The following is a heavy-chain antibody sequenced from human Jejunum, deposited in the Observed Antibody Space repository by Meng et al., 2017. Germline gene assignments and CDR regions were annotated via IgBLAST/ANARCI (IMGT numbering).Heavy chain of an antibody. Sequence: ASVKVSCKTSGYTFSDFYIHWVRQAPGQGLEWVGRINPNSGGTDYAQKFQGRVTMTRDTSMSTAYMDLSRLTSVDAAVYYCATMNRSTLVSYYYGMDVWGQGTTVTV. J-gene: IGHJ6*02. CDR3: ATMNRSTLVSYYYGMDV. CDR2: INPNSGGT. V-gene: IGHV1-2*06. CDR1: GYTFSDFY. D-gene: IGHD1-26*01.